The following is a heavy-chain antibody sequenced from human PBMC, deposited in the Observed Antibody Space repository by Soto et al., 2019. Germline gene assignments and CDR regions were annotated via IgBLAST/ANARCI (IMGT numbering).Heavy chain of an antibody. CDR3: TSSSVHYYYGMXV. V-gene: IGHV3-49*03. D-gene: IGHD6-19*01. CDR1: GFTFGDYA. Sequence: PGGSLRLSCTASGFTFGDYAMSWFRQAPGKGLEWVGFIRSKAYGGTTEYAASVKGRFTISRDDSKSIAYLQMNSLKTEDTAVYYCTSSSVHYYYGMXVWGQGITVXVSS. J-gene: IGHJ6*02. CDR2: IRSKAYGGTT.